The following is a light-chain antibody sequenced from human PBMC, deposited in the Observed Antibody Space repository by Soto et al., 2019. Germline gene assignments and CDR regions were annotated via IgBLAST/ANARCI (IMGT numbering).Light chain of an antibody. CDR3: AAWDDSLNGYV. V-gene: IGLV1-44*01. CDR1: SPNIGSNT. CDR2: SNN. J-gene: IGLJ1*01. Sequence: QSVLTQPPSASGTPGQRVTISCYGSSPNIGSNTVNWYQQLPGTAPKLLIYSNNQRPSGVPDRFSGSKSGTSASLAINGPQYEDEADYYCAAWDDSLNGYVFGNGTKVTV.